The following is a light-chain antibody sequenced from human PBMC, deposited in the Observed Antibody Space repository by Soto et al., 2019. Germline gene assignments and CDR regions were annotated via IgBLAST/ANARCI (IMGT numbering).Light chain of an antibody. CDR2: SAS. V-gene: IGKV3-15*01. CDR1: QSVSSN. J-gene: IGKJ1*01. Sequence: EIVMTQSPSTLSVSPGERATLSCRASQSVSSNLAWYQQKPGQAPRLLIYSASTRATGIPARFSGSGSGTDFTLTISSLQSEDFAVYYCQQYDNWPWTFGQGTKVDI. CDR3: QQYDNWPWT.